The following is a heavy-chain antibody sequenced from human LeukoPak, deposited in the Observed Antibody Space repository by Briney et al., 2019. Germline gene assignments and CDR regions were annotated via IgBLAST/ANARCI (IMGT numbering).Heavy chain of an antibody. CDR1: GGTFSSYA. CDR3: ARDEEKYGDYYYYGMDV. D-gene: IGHD4-17*01. J-gene: IGHJ6*04. CDR2: IIPIFGTA. V-gene: IGHV1-69*13. Sequence: RASVKVSCKASGGTFSSYAISWVRQAPGQGLEWMGGIIPIFGTANYAQKFQGRVTITADESTSTAYMELSSLRSEDTAVYYCARDEEKYGDYYYYGMDVWGKGTTVTVSS.